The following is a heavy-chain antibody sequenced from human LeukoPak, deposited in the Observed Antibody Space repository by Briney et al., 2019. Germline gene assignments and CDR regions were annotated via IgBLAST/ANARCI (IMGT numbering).Heavy chain of an antibody. Sequence: GGSLRLSCAASGCTLGSYYMNWVRQAPGKGLEWVSSISSSSSYIYYADSVKGRFTISRDNAMNSLYLQMNSLRAEDTAVYYCARDGETMVRGVNVVWGQGTLVTVSS. CDR2: ISSSSSYI. J-gene: IGHJ4*02. CDR3: ARDGETMVRGVNVV. D-gene: IGHD3-10*01. V-gene: IGHV3-21*01. CDR1: GCTLGSYY.